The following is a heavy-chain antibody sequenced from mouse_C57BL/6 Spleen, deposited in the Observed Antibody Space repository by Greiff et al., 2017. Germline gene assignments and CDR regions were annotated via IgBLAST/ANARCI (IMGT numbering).Heavy chain of an antibody. J-gene: IGHJ3*01. D-gene: IGHD3-2*02. CDR1: GFTFSDYG. Sequence: VKLMESGGGLVKPGGSLKLSCAASGFTFSDYGLHWVRQAPEKGLEWVAYISSSSSTIYYASTVKGRFTISRDKAKDTLFLQMTSLRSDETAMYYCARRDSSGPVAYWGKGTLVTVSA. CDR3: ARRDSSGPVAY. V-gene: IGHV5-17*01. CDR2: ISSSSSTI.